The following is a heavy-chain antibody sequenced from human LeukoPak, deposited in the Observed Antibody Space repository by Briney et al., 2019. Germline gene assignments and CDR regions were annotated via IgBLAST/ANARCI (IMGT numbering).Heavy chain of an antibody. CDR2: INWNGGST. D-gene: IGHD3-3*01. Sequence: PGGSLRLSCAASGFTFDDYGMSWVRQAPGKGREWVSGINWNGGSTGYADSVKGRFTISRDNAKNSLYLQMNSLRAEDTALYYCARDRQYDFWSGYYPDAFDIWGQGTMVTVSS. CDR3: ARDRQYDFWSGYYPDAFDI. V-gene: IGHV3-20*04. CDR1: GFTFDDYG. J-gene: IGHJ3*02.